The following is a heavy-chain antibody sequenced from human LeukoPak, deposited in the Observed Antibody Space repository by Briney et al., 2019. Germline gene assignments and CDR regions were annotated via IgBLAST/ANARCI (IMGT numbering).Heavy chain of an antibody. D-gene: IGHD3-9*01. J-gene: IGHJ4*02. CDR1: GFTFDDYA. CDR2: ISWNSGSI. Sequence: GGSLRLSCAASGFTFDDYAMHWVRQAPGKGLEWVSGISWNSGSIGYADSVKGRFTISRDNAKNSLYLQMISLRAEDTALYYCAKDMRGTYYDILTGYSFDYWGQGTLVTVSS. V-gene: IGHV3-9*01. CDR3: AKDMRGTYYDILTGYSFDY.